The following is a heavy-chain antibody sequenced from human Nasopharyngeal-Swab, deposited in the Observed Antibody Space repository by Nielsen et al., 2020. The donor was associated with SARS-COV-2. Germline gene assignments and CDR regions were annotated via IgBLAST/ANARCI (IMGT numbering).Heavy chain of an antibody. CDR3: ARGFIVATIFHYYYYMDV. J-gene: IGHJ6*03. V-gene: IGHV1-8*01. D-gene: IGHD5-12*01. Sequence: ASVKISCNASGYTFTSYDINWVRQDTGQGLEWMGWMNPNSGNTGYAQKFQGRVTMTRNTSISTAYMELSSMRSEDTAVYYCARGFIVATIFHYYYYMDVWGKGTTVTVSS. CDR2: MNPNSGNT. CDR1: GYTFTSYD.